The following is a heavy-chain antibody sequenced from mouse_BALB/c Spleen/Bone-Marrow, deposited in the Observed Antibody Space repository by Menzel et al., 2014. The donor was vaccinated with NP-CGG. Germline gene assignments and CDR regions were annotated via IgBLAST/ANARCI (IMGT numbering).Heavy chain of an antibody. V-gene: IGHV1-7*01. J-gene: IGHJ4*01. CDR3: ARSRGKYAMDY. CDR1: GYTFSNXW. D-gene: IGHD2-1*01. Sequence: QVQLQQSGAELAKPGASVKMSCKASGYTFSNXWXHWVKQRPXXGLEWIGXINPNAGYTEYNQKFEDKASLTADKSSSTAYMQLSSLTSEDSAVYYCARSRGKYAMDYWGQGTSVTVSS. CDR2: INPNAGYT.